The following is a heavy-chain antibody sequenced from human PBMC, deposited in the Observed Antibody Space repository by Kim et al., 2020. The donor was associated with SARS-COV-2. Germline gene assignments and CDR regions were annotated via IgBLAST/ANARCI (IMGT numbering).Heavy chain of an antibody. CDR2: ISGDGSTT. CDR1: GFTFSDYW. J-gene: IGHJ5*02. CDR3: ARTTTKAWFDP. V-gene: IGHV3-74*01. D-gene: IGHD1-1*01. Sequence: GGSLRLSCAASGFTFSDYWMHWVRQSPGKGLVWISGISGDGSTTYYADSVKGRFTISRDNARNTLHLQMNSPRGEDTAVYYCARTTTKAWFDPWGQGTLV.